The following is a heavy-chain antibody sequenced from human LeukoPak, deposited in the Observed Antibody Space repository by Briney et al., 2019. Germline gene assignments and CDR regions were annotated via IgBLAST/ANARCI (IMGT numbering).Heavy chain of an antibody. D-gene: IGHD5-24*01. V-gene: IGHV1-69*13. Sequence: SVKVSCKASGGTFSSYAISWVRQAPGQGLEWMGGIIPIFGTANYAQKFQGRVTIAADESTSTAYMELSSLRSEDTAVYYCARQGDGYNEGFDPWGQGTLVTVSS. CDR3: ARQGDGYNEGFDP. CDR2: IIPIFGTA. J-gene: IGHJ5*02. CDR1: GGTFSSYA.